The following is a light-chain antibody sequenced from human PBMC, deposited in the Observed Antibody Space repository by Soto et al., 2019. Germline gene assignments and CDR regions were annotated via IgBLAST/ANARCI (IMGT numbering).Light chain of an antibody. CDR3: QQTHNFPIT. Sequence: DIQMTQSPSSVSASLGDRVTITCRASQHISSWLVWYQQKPGKAPKLLFSAASSLQSGVPSRFSGSGSGTDFTLTINSLQPEDFATYYCQQTHNFPITFGQGTRLEIK. V-gene: IGKV1-12*01. CDR1: QHISSW. J-gene: IGKJ5*01. CDR2: AAS.